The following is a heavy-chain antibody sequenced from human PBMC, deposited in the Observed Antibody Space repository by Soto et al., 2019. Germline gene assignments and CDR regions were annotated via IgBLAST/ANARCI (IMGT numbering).Heavy chain of an antibody. CDR3: ARDPPPGRHYYYGMDV. CDR2: ISAYNGNT. J-gene: IGHJ6*02. V-gene: IGHV1-18*01. CDR1: GYTFTSYG. Sequence: QVQLVQSGAEVKKPGASVKVSCKASGYTFTSYGISWVRQAPGQGLEWMGWISAYNGNTNYAQKLQGRVTLTTDTSTSTASMELRSLRSDDTAVYYCARDPPPGRHYYYGMDVWGQGTTVTVSS.